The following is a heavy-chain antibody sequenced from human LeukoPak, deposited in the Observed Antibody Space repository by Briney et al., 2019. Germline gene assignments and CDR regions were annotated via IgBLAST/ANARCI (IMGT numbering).Heavy chain of an antibody. CDR3: GGSRTTPHAAFDS. D-gene: IGHD1-7*01. J-gene: IGHJ3*02. Sequence: GASVKVSCKASGGTFSSYAISWVRQAPGQGLEWMGGIIPIFGTANYAQKFQGRVTITADASTSTAYMELSSLRSEDKAVYYCGGSRTTPHAAFDSGGQGTMVTVSS. CDR2: IIPIFGTA. CDR1: GGTFSSYA. V-gene: IGHV1-69*13.